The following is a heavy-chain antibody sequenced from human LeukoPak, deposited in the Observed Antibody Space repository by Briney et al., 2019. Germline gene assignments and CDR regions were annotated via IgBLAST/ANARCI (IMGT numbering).Heavy chain of an antibody. CDR3: ARGEEYCSGGSCYSNHFDY. CDR2: IYYSGST. V-gene: IGHV4-59*01. CDR1: GGSIRSYY. D-gene: IGHD2-15*01. J-gene: IGHJ4*02. Sequence: SETLSLTCTVSGGSIRSYYWSWIRQPPGKGLEWIGYIYYSGSTNYNPSLKSRVTISVDTSKNQFSLKLSSVTAADTAVYYCARGEEYCSGGSCYSNHFDYWGQGTLVTVSS.